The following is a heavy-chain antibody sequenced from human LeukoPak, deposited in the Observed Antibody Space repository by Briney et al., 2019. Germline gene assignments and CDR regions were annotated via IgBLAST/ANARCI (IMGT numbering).Heavy chain of an antibody. Sequence: PSETLSLTCTVSGGPIRSYYWSWMRQPPGKGLEWIGNIHYSDSTNFNPSLKSRVAIAVDTSKNQFSLSMRSVTAADTAVYYCARVSAAGMEFHYGMDVWGQGATVFVSS. V-gene: IGHV4-59*01. CDR3: ARVSAAGMEFHYGMDV. CDR1: GGPIRSYY. CDR2: IHYSDST. J-gene: IGHJ6*02. D-gene: IGHD6-13*01.